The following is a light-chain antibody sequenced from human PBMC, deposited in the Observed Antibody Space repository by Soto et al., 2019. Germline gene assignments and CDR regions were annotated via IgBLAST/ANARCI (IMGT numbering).Light chain of an antibody. Sequence: AIRMTQSPSSLSASTGDRVTITCRASQGISSYLAWYQQKPGKATKRLIYAASTLQSWVPSRFSGSGSGTDFTLTISCLQSEDFATYYCQQYYSYPHGFGPGTKVDIK. CDR3: QQYYSYPHG. CDR1: QGISSY. V-gene: IGKV1-8*01. J-gene: IGKJ3*01. CDR2: AAS.